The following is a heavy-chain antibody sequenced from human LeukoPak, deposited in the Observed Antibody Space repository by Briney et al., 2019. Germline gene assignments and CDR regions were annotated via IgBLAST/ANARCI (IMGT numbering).Heavy chain of an antibody. Sequence: GASVKVSCKASGYTFTDYYMHWVRQAPGQGREWMGWINPNSGGTNYAQKFQDRVTMTTDTSISTAYMEVSRLRSDDTAVYYCARVRIGQQLDKYYYYAMDVWGQGTTVTVSS. CDR1: GYTFTDYY. V-gene: IGHV1-2*02. CDR2: INPNSGGT. CDR3: ARVRIGQQLDKYYYYAMDV. J-gene: IGHJ6*02. D-gene: IGHD6-13*01.